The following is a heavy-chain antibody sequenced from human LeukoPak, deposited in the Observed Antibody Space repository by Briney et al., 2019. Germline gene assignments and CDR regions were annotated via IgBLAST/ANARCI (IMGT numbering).Heavy chain of an antibody. Sequence: PGGSLRLSCAASGFTFSSYGMHWVRQAPGKGLVWVSRVSTDGSGANYADSVKGRFTISRDNAKNTLYLQMNSLRAEDTAVYYCARDLGYTGSYYLPPDAFDIWGQGTMVTVSS. V-gene: IGHV3-74*01. CDR2: VSTDGSGA. D-gene: IGHD1-26*01. CDR3: ARDLGYTGSYYLPPDAFDI. J-gene: IGHJ3*02. CDR1: GFTFSSYG.